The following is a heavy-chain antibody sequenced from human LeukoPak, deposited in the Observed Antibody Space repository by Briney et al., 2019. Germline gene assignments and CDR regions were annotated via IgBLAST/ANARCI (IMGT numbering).Heavy chain of an antibody. V-gene: IGHV1-69*04. CDR1: GGTFSFYA. D-gene: IGHD6-6*01. CDR3: ARDFPQASRYFDL. CDR2: IIPIPGMA. J-gene: IGHJ2*01. Sequence: ASVKVSCKASGGTFSFYAINWVRQAPGQGLEWMGRIIPIPGMANYAQKFQGRVTITADSSTSTAYMEVSSLRSEDTAVYYCARDFPQASRYFDLWGRGTLVTVSS.